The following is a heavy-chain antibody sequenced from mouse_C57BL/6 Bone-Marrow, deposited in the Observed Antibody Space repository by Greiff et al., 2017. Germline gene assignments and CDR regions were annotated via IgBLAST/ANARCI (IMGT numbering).Heavy chain of an antibody. J-gene: IGHJ2*01. CDR2: IDPEDGET. Sequence: AQLQQSGAELVKPGASVKLSCTASGFNIKDYYMHWVTQRTEQGLEWIGRIDPEDGETKYAPKFQGKATITAATSSNTAYLQLSSLTSEDTAVYYGARGDDGYPHFDYWGQGTTLTVSS. D-gene: IGHD2-3*01. V-gene: IGHV14-2*01. CDR1: GFNIKDYY. CDR3: ARGDDGYPHFDY.